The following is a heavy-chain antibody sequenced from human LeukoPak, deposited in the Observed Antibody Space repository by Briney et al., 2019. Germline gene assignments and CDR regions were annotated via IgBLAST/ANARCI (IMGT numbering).Heavy chain of an antibody. CDR1: GFTFSRYS. V-gene: IGHV3-21*01. D-gene: IGHD4-17*01. CDR3: ARDLTSVTTCFDY. Sequence: GGSLRLSCAASGFTFSRYSMNWVRQAPGKGLEWVSSISSGSDHIYYSDSLKGRFIISRDNAKNSLYPQMNSLRAEDTAVYYCARDLTSVTTCFDYWGQGILVTVSS. CDR2: ISSGSDHI. J-gene: IGHJ4*02.